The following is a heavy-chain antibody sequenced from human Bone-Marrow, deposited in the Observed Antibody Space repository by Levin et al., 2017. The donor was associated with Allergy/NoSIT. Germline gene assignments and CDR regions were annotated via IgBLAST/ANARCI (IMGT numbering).Heavy chain of an antibody. CDR2: IKSEIHEGTT. Sequence: GESLKISCTASGFTFTNAWMRWVRQAPGKGLEWVGRIKSEIHEGTTDYAAPVKGRFTISRDDAENTLYLQMNSLGTEDTGVYFCSTDYLGYSASWGMGFYGMDVWGQGTTVTVSS. D-gene: IGHD6-13*01. CDR1: GFTFTNAW. J-gene: IGHJ6*02. CDR3: STDYLGYSASWGMGFYGMDV. V-gene: IGHV3-15*01.